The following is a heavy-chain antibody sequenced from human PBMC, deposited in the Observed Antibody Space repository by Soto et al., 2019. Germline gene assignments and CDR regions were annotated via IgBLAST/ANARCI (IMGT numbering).Heavy chain of an antibody. J-gene: IGHJ6*02. Sequence: XESLKISRKGSGDSFTSYWIGLVRQMPGKGLEWMGIIYPGDSDTRYSPSFQGQVTISADKSISTAYLQWSSLKASDTAMYYCARQLYDSSGYHNYYYYYGMDVWGQGTTVTVSS. CDR1: GDSFTSYW. CDR2: IYPGDSDT. CDR3: ARQLYDSSGYHNYYYYYGMDV. V-gene: IGHV5-51*01. D-gene: IGHD3-22*01.